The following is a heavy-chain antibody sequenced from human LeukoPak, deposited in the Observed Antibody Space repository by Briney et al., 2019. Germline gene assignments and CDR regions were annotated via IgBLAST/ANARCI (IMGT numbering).Heavy chain of an antibody. CDR3: ARDIRYSSGGQDY. V-gene: IGHV4-61*02. CDR1: GGSISSGSYY. Sequence: PSETLSLTCTVSGGSISSGSYYWSWIRQPAGKGLEWIGRIYASGSTNYNPSLKSRVTISVDTSKNQFSLKLSSVTAADTAVYYCARDIRYSSGGQDYWGQGTLVTVSS. J-gene: IGHJ4*02. CDR2: IYASGST. D-gene: IGHD6-19*01.